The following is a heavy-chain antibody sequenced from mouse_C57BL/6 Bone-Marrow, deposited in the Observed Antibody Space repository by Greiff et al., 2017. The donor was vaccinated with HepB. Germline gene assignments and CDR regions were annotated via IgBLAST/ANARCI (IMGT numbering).Heavy chain of an antibody. J-gene: IGHJ3*01. D-gene: IGHD1-1*01. CDR2: INPNNGGT. CDR1: GYTFTDYN. Sequence: EVQLQQSGPELVKPGASVKMSCKASGYTFTDYNMHWVKQSHGKSLEWIGYINPNNGGTSYNQKFKGKATLTVNKSSSTAYMELRSLTSEDSAVYYCARYGTTVVPFAYWGQGTLVTVSA. V-gene: IGHV1-22*01. CDR3: ARYGTTVVPFAY.